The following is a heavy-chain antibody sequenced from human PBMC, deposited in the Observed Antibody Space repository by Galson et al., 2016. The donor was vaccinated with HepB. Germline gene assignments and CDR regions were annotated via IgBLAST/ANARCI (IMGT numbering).Heavy chain of an antibody. D-gene: IGHD6-19*01. J-gene: IGHJ6*04. Sequence: SLRLSCAVSGFTFRNVWMSWVRQAPGKGLECVGRVKSKTDGGTIDYAAPVKGRFTISRDDSKNTLYLQMNSLKSEETDIYYCTTDSDPRSSYYYYYYTMDVWGKGTTVTVSS. CDR3: TTDSDPRSSYYYYYYTMDV. CDR1: GFTFRNVW. CDR2: VKSKTDGGTI. V-gene: IGHV3-15*01.